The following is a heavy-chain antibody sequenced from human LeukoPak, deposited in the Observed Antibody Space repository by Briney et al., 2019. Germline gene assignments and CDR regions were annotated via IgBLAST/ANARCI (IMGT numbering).Heavy chain of an antibody. CDR1: GYTFTSYG. J-gene: IGHJ4*02. D-gene: IGHD3-10*01. CDR3: ARDLVWFGGLLSSGAYFNS. Sequence: GASVKVSCKASGYTFTSYGISWVRQAPGQGLEWMGWISAYNGNTNYAQKLQGRVTMTTDTSTSTAYMELRSLRSDDTAVYYCARDLVWFGGLLSSGAYFNSGAREPWSPSPQ. V-gene: IGHV1-18*01. CDR2: ISAYNGNT.